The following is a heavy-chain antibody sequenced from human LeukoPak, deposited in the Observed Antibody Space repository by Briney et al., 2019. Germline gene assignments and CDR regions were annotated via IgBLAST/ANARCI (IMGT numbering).Heavy chain of an antibody. CDR1: GFTFSSYA. CDR2: IWYDGSNK. Sequence: PGRSLRLSCAASGFTFSSYAMHWVRQAPGKGLEWVAVIWYDGSNKYYADSVKGRFTISRDNSKNTLYLQMNSLRAEDTAVYYCARDRDRASYYSGLGNYYKRYFGMDVWGKGTTVTVSS. D-gene: IGHD3-10*01. V-gene: IGHV3-33*08. CDR3: ARDRDRASYYSGLGNYYKRYFGMDV. J-gene: IGHJ6*04.